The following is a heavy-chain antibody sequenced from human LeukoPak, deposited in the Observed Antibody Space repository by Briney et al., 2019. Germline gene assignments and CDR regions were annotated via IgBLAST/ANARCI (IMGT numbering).Heavy chain of an antibody. CDR3: ARGAVLMVYVNFDY. CDR1: GGSFSGYY. V-gene: IGHV4-34*01. J-gene: IGHJ4*02. Sequence: PSETLSLTCAVYGGSFSGYYWSWIGQPPGKGLEWIGEINHSGSTNYNPSLKSRVTISVDTSKNQFSLKLSSVTAADTAVYYCARGAVLMVYVNFDYWGQGTLVTVSS. D-gene: IGHD2-8*01. CDR2: INHSGST.